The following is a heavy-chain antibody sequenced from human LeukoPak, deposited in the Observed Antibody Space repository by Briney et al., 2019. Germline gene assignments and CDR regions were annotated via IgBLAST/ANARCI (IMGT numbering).Heavy chain of an antibody. J-gene: IGHJ5*02. D-gene: IGHD2-2*01. CDR1: GYTVTTYP. V-gene: IGHV7-4-1*02. CDR2: INTNTGNP. CDR3: ARGGGLHRYCSSTSCYDA. Sequence: GASVKVSCKASGYTVTTYPINWVRQAPGQGLEWMGWINTNTGNPTYARGFTGRFVFSLDTSVNTAYLQISSLKAEDTAVYYCARGGGLHRYCSSTSCYDAWGQGTLVTVSS.